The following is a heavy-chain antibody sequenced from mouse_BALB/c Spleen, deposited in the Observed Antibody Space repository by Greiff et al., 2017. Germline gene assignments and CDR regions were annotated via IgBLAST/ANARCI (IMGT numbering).Heavy chain of an antibody. CDR3: TRDDYYGSRYAMDY. J-gene: IGHJ4*01. CDR1: GFTFSSYT. D-gene: IGHD1-1*01. CDR2: ISSGGSYT. V-gene: IGHV5-6-4*01. Sequence: EVQLVESGGGLVKPGGSLKLSCAASGFTFSSYTMSWVRQTPEKRLEWVATISSGGSYTYYPDSVKGRFTISRDNAKNTLYLQMSRLKSEDTAMYYCTRDDYYGSRYAMDYWGQGTSVTVSS.